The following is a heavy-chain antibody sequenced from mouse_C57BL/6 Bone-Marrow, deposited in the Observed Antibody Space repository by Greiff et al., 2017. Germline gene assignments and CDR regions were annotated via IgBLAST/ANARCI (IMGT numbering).Heavy chain of an antibody. J-gene: IGHJ1*03. CDR2: INPSNGGT. CDR1: GYTFTSYW. Sequence: QVQLQQPGTELVKPGASVKLSCKASGYTFTSYWMHWVKQRPGQGLEWIGNINPSNGGTNYNEKFKSKATLTVDKSSSTAYMQLSSLTSEDSAVXYCARYRRGDWYFDVWGTGTTVTVSS. CDR3: ARYRRGDWYFDV. V-gene: IGHV1-53*01.